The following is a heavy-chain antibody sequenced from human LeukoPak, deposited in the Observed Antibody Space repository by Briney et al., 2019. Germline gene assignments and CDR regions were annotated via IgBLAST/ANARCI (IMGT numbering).Heavy chain of an antibody. CDR1: GGSISSSSYY. D-gene: IGHD2-15*01. CDR3: ARGRGGTIVVVVAATQPSGFDP. V-gene: IGHV4-39*07. J-gene: IGHJ5*02. Sequence: SETLSLTCTVSGGSISSSSYYWGWIRQPPGKGLEWIGSIYYSGSTYYNPSLKSRVTISVDTSKNQFSLKLSSVTAADTAVYYCARGRGGTIVVVVAATQPSGFDPWGQGTLVTVSS. CDR2: IYYSGST.